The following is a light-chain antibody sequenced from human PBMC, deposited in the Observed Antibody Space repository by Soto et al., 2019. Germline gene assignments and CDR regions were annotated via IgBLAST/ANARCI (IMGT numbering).Light chain of an antibody. CDR3: SSYTSSSTLWV. J-gene: IGLJ7*01. Sequence: QSALTQPASVSGSPGQSITISCTGTSSDVGGYNYVSWYQHHPGKAPKLMIYEVSNRPSGVSNRFSGSKSGNTASLTISGLQAEDEGDYYCSSYTSSSTLWVFGGGTQLTVL. V-gene: IGLV2-14*01. CDR2: EVS. CDR1: SSDVGGYNY.